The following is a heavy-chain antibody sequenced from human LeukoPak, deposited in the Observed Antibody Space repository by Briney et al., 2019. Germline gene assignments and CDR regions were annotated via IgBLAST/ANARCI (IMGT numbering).Heavy chain of an antibody. Sequence: PVGSLRLSCAASGFTFSSYAMSWVRQAPGQGLEWVSAIGGVGGSTYYAGSVKGRFTISSDNSKNTLYLQMNSLRAEDTAVYYCAKELVTGTTGVGDYWGQGTLVTVSS. CDR1: GFTFSSYA. J-gene: IGHJ4*02. CDR2: IGGVGGST. CDR3: AKELVTGTTGVGDY. V-gene: IGHV3-23*01. D-gene: IGHD1-7*01.